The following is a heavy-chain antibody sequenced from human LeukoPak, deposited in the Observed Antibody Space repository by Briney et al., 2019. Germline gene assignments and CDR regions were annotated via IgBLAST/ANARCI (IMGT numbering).Heavy chain of an antibody. CDR1: GYSISSGYY. D-gene: IGHD3-22*01. CDR3: AREPYYYESSGPTAP. Sequence: SETLSLTCTVSGYSISSGYYWGWIRPPPGKGLEWIASIYHSGSTHYNSSLKSRVTMSVDTSKNQFSLKLSSVTAADTAVYYCAREPYYYESSGPTAPWGQGTLVTVSS. J-gene: IGHJ5*02. CDR2: IYHSGST. V-gene: IGHV4-38-2*02.